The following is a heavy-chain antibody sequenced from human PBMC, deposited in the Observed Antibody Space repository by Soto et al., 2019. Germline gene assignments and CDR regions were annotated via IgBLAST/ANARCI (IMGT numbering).Heavy chain of an antibody. Sequence: ASVKVSCKASGYTFTSYGISWVRRAPGQGLEWMGWISAYNGNTNYAQKLQGRVTMTTDTSTSTAYMELRSLRSDDTAVYYCAREYYSSGWYVYWFDPWGQGTLVTVSS. J-gene: IGHJ5*02. CDR2: ISAYNGNT. CDR3: AREYYSSGWYVYWFDP. V-gene: IGHV1-18*01. CDR1: GYTFTSYG. D-gene: IGHD6-19*01.